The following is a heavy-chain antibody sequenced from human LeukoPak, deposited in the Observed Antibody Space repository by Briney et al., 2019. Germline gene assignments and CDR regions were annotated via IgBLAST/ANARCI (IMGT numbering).Heavy chain of an antibody. Sequence: GASVKVSCKASGYTFTDFGISWLRQAPGQGLEWMGWISAYNGNTDYLQKFQGRVTMTTDTSTSTAYMELRSLRSDDTAVFYCARDLGETPRAIFFDYWGQGTLVTVSS. CDR1: GYTFTDFG. CDR2: ISAYNGNT. CDR3: ARDLGETPRAIFFDY. V-gene: IGHV1-18*01. J-gene: IGHJ4*02. D-gene: IGHD3-16*01.